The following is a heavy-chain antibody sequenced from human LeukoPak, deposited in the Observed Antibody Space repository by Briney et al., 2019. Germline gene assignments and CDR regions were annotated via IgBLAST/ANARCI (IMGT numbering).Heavy chain of an antibody. CDR1: GFTLSSYE. V-gene: IGHV3-48*03. CDR2: ISISGSTT. D-gene: IGHD3-22*01. Sequence: GGSLRLSCAASGFTLSSYEMNWVRQGPGKGLEWVSYISISGSTTYYADSVNGRFTISRDIAKNSLYLQMNSLRAEDTAVYYCGRGGSSGYNYNAFDVWGQGTRVTVPS. CDR3: GRGGSSGYNYNAFDV. J-gene: IGHJ3*01.